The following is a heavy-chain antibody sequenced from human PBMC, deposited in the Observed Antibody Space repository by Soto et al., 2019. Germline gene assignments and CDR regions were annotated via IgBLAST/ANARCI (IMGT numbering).Heavy chain of an antibody. J-gene: IGHJ4*02. CDR1: GGSFSGYS. CDR3: ARGGVDYYDSSGYYFSPYYFDY. CDR2: IYHSGST. D-gene: IGHD3-22*01. V-gene: IGHV4-30-2*01. Sequence: PSETLSLTCAVYGGSFSGYSWRWIRQPPGKGLERIGYIYHSGSTYYNPSLKSRVTISVDSSKNQFSLKLSSVTAADTAVYYCARGGVDYYDSSGYYFSPYYFDYWGQGTLVTVSS.